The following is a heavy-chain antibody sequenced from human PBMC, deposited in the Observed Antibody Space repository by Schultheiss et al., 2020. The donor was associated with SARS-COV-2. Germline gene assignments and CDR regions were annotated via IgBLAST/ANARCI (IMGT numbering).Heavy chain of an antibody. V-gene: IGHV1-18*01. D-gene: IGHD1-26*01. CDR3: ARDLGTGTLDY. J-gene: IGHJ4*02. Sequence: GGSLRLSCKGSGYSFTSYGISWVRQAPGQGLEWMGWISAYNGNTNYAQKLQGRVTMTTDTSTSTAYMELRSLRSDDTAVYYCARDLGTGTLDYWGQGTLVTVSS. CDR2: ISAYNGNT. CDR1: GYSFTSYG.